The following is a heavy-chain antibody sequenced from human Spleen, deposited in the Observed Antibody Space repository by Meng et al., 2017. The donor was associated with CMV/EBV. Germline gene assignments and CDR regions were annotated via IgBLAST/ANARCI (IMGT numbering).Heavy chain of an antibody. CDR1: GFTFSSYE. D-gene: IGHD5-18*01. Sequence: GGSLRLSCEASGFTFSSYEMNWVRQAPGKGLEWISYISNSGKTIDYADSVKGRFTISRDNAKNSLNLQMKSLRAEDTAVYFCARAAYSYGGGVDYWGQGTLVTVSS. V-gene: IGHV3-48*03. CDR2: ISNSGKTI. J-gene: IGHJ4*02. CDR3: ARAAYSYGGGVDY.